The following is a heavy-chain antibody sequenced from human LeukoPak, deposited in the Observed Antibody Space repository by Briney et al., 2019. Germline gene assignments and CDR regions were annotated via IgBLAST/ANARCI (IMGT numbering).Heavy chain of an antibody. D-gene: IGHD3-3*01. Sequence: PSETLSLTCNVSGGSISSWSWNWIRQPPGKGLEWIGYIYHSGTTKYNPSLKSRVTISIDTSKNQFSLRLSSVTAADTAVYYCARFSDFWSGYYRHDAFDIWGQGTTVTVSS. CDR1: GGSISSWS. CDR2: IYHSGTT. V-gene: IGHV4-59*01. J-gene: IGHJ3*02. CDR3: ARFSDFWSGYYRHDAFDI.